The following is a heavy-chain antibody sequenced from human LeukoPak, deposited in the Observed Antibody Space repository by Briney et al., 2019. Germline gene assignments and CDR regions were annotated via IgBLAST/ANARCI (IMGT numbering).Heavy chain of an antibody. CDR1: GGTFSSYT. J-gene: IGHJ4*02. D-gene: IGHD2-2*01. CDR3: ARGPLYCSSTSCPRGYFDY. Sequence: SVKVSCKASGGTFSSYTISWVRQAPGQGLEWMGRIIPILGIANYAQKFQGRVTITADESTSTAYMELSSLRSEDTAVYYCARGPLYCSSTSCPRGYFDYWGQGTLVTVSS. V-gene: IGHV1-69*02. CDR2: IIPILGIA.